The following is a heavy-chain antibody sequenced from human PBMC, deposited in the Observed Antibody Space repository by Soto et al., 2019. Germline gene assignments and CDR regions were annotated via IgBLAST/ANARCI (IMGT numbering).Heavy chain of an antibody. J-gene: IGHJ4*02. CDR1: GGSISSSSYY. CDR3: ARHIRLGGYSYGYFDY. CDR2: IYYSGST. V-gene: IGHV4-39*01. Sequence: SETLSLTCTVSGGSISSSSYYWGWIRQPPGKGLEWIGSIYYSGSTYYNPSLKSRVTISVDTSKNQFSLKLSSVTAADTAVYYCARHIRLGGYSYGYFDYWGQGTLVTVSS. D-gene: IGHD5-18*01.